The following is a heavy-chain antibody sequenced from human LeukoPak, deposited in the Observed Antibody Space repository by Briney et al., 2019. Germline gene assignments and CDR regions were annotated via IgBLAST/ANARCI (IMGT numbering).Heavy chain of an antibody. V-gene: IGHV3-30*18. CDR3: AKDLSWFGELSALDY. Sequence: GRSLRLSCAASGFTFSSYGMHWVRQAPGKGLEWVAVISYDGSNKYYADSVKGRFTISRDNSKNTLYLQMNSLRAEDTAVYYCAKDLSWFGELSALDYWGQGTLVTVSS. CDR1: GFTFSSYG. D-gene: IGHD3-10*01. J-gene: IGHJ4*02. CDR2: ISYDGSNK.